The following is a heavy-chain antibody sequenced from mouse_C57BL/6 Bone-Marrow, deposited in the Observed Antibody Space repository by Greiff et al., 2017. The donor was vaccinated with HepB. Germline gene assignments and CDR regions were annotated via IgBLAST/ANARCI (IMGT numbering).Heavy chain of an antibody. CDR1: GFNIKDDY. V-gene: IGHV14-4*01. CDR3: ARGYYGSSSYWYFDV. J-gene: IGHJ1*03. CDR2: IDPENGDT. Sequence: VQLQQSGAELVRPGASVKLSCTASGFNIKDDYMHWVKQRPEQGLEWIGWIDPENGDTEYASKFQGKATITADTSSNTAYLQLSSLTSEDTAVYYCARGYYGSSSYWYFDVWGTGTTVTVSS. D-gene: IGHD1-1*01.